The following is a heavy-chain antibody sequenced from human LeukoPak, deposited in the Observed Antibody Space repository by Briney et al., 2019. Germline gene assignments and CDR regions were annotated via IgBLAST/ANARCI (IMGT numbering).Heavy chain of an antibody. CDR1: GGTFSSYA. Sequence: ASVKVPCKASGGTFSSYAISWVRQAPGQGLEWMGGIIPIFGTANYAQKFQGRVTITADESTSTAYMELSSLRSEDTAVYYCATESRSSSGYYCIFDYWGQGTLVTVSS. D-gene: IGHD3-22*01. V-gene: IGHV1-69*13. CDR3: ATESRSSSGYYCIFDY. CDR2: IIPIFGTA. J-gene: IGHJ4*02.